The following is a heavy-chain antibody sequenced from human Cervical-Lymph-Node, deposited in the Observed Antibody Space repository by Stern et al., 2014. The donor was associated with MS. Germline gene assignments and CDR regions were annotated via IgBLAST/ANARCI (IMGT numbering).Heavy chain of an antibody. CDR1: GYSFTAYF. J-gene: IGHJ4*02. D-gene: IGHD1-26*01. CDR2: ISTDTGGA. Sequence: VQLVESGAEVKKPGASVKVSCKASGYSFTAYFIHWVRQAPGQALEWMGWISTDTGGANYAQRLQGRVTMTRDTTISTTYMELSRLRSDDTAVYYCARDRGSHSDYWGQGTLVTVSS. CDR3: ARDRGSHSDY. V-gene: IGHV1-2*02.